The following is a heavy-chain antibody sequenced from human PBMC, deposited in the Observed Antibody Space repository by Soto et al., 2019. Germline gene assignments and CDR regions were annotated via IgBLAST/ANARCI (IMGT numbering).Heavy chain of an antibody. CDR1: VGSISSGGYY. CDR3: ARCEATHNWFDP. Sequence: PSETLSLTCTVYVGSISSGGYYWSWIRQHPGKGLEWIGYIYYSGSTYYNPSLKSRVTISVDTSKNQFSLKLSSVTAADTAVYYCARCEATHNWFDPWGQVTLVTAPQ. V-gene: IGHV4-31*03. D-gene: IGHD5-12*01. J-gene: IGHJ5*02. CDR2: IYYSGST.